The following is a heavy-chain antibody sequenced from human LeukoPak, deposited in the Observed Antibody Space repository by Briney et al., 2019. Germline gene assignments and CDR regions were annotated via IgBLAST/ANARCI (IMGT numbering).Heavy chain of an antibody. V-gene: IGHV3-33*01. J-gene: IGHJ6*02. CDR2: IWYDGSNK. D-gene: IGHD3-22*01. CDR1: GFTFSSYG. CDR3: AREGLGDYYDSSGYYILPGYYYGMDV. Sequence: GGSLRLSCAASGFTFSSYGMHWVRQAPGKGLEWVAVIWYDGSNKYYADSVKGRFTISRDNSKNTLYLQMNSLRAEDTAVYYCAREGLGDYYDSSGYYILPGYYYGMDVWGQGTTVTVSS.